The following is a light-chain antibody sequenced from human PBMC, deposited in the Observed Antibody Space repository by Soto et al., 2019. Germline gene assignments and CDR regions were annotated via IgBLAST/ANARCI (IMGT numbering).Light chain of an antibody. CDR2: DST. CDR3: QQYGSSPVT. CDR1: QSIHTS. Sequence: VLTQSPATLSLSPGARATLSCRASQSIHTSLAWYQQKPGQPPRLVVYDSTLRANGVPDRFSGSGSGTDFTLTISRLEPEDFAVYYCQQYGSSPVTFGQGTRLDI. V-gene: IGKV3-20*01. J-gene: IGKJ5*01.